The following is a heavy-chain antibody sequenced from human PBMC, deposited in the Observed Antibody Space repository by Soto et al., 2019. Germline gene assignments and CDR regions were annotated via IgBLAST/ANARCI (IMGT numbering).Heavy chain of an antibody. CDR3: ARELYSTVRFDP. CDR1: GYTFTSYD. J-gene: IGHJ5*02. CDR2: MNPNSGNT. D-gene: IGHD6-13*01. V-gene: IGHV1-8*01. Sequence: QVQLVQSGAEVKKPGASVKVSCKASGYTFTSYDINWVRQATGQGLEWMGWMNPNSGNTGYAQKSXGXXTMTRNTSISTAYMELSSLRSDDTAVYYCARELYSTVRFDPWGQGTLVTVSS.